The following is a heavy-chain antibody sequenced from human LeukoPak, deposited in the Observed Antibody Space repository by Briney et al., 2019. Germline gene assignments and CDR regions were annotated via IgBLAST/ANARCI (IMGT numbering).Heavy chain of an antibody. CDR2: INHSGST. V-gene: IGHV4-34*01. CDR3: ARGLRRYYYDSSGYSHFDY. J-gene: IGHJ4*02. Sequence: PSETLSLTCAVYGGSFSGYYWSWIRQPPGKGLEWIGEINHSGSTNYNPSLKSRVTISVDTSKNQFSLKLSSVTAADTAVYYCARGLRRYYYDSSGYSHFDYWGQGTLVTVSS. D-gene: IGHD3-22*01. CDR1: GGSFSGYY.